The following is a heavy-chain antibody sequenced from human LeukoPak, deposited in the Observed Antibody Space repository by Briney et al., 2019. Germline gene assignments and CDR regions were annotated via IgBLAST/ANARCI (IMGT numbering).Heavy chain of an antibody. CDR2: INPNSGGT. Sequence: GASVKVSCKASGYTFTHHYIHWVRQAPGQGLEWMGWINPNSGGTNSAQKFQGRVTMTRDTYITTAYMELSRLRSDDSAVYYCARDHSGYFDYWGQGTLVTVSS. CDR3: ARDHSGYFDY. V-gene: IGHV1-2*02. CDR1: GYTFTHHY. D-gene: IGHD1-26*01. J-gene: IGHJ4*02.